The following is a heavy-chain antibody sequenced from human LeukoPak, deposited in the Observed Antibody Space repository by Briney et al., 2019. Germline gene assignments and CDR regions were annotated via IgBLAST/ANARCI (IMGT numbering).Heavy chain of an antibody. CDR1: GYTFTSYD. CDR3: ARESVPAVAARRGLNY. D-gene: IGHD6-6*01. CDR2: INPNSGGT. J-gene: IGHJ4*02. Sequence: GASVKVSCKASGYTFTSYDINWVRQATGQGLEWMGWINPNSGGTNYAQKLQGRVTMTRDTSISTVYMEMSRLRSDDTAVYYCARESVPAVAARRGLNYWGQGTLVAVSS. V-gene: IGHV1-2*02.